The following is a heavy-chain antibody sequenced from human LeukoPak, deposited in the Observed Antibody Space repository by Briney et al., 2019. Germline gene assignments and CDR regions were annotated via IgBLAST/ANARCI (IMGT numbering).Heavy chain of an antibody. V-gene: IGHV3-48*01. CDR2: IRNSGNTI. Sequence: PGGSLRLSCAVSGFTLSSYNMNWVRQAPGKGLEWVSYIRNSGNTIYYADSVKGRFTISRDPAKNSLYLQMNSLRAEDTAVYYCAQPLFPWGQGTLVTVSS. CDR1: GFTLSSYN. J-gene: IGHJ5*02. D-gene: IGHD2-2*01. CDR3: AQPLFP.